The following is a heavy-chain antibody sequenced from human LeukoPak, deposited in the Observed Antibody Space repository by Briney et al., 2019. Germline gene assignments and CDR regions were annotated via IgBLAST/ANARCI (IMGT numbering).Heavy chain of an antibody. V-gene: IGHV4-30-2*01. CDR3: ARGYRYYGMDV. Sequence: SETLSLTCAVSGGSISSGGYSWSWIRQPPGKGLEWIGYIYHSGSTYYNPSLKSRVTISVDRSKHHFSLKLSSVTAADTAVYYCARGYRYYGMDVWGQGTTVTASS. J-gene: IGHJ6*02. D-gene: IGHD1-14*01. CDR2: IYHSGST. CDR1: GGSISSGGYS.